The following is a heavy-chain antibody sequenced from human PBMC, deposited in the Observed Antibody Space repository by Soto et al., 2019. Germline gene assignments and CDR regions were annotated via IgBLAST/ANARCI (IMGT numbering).Heavy chain of an antibody. V-gene: IGHV1-69*13. J-gene: IGHJ4*02. D-gene: IGHD6-13*01. CDR2: IIPIFGTA. Sequence: SVKGSCKASGGTFSSYAISWVREAPGQGLEWMGGIIPIFGTANYAQKFQGRVTITADESTSTAYMELSSLRSEDTAVYYCARLSRPGSSHDYWGQGTLVTVSS. CDR1: GGTFSSYA. CDR3: ARLSRPGSSHDY.